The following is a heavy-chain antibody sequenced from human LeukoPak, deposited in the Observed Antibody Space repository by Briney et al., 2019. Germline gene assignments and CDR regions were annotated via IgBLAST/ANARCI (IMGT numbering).Heavy chain of an antibody. Sequence: SETLSLTCAVYGGSFSGYYWSWIRQPPGKGLEWIGEINHSGSTNYNPSLKSRVTISVDTSKNQFSLKLSSVTAADTAVYYCARERIVRLLYYGMDVWGQGTTVTVSS. CDR3: ARERIVRLLYYGMDV. CDR1: GGSFSGYY. D-gene: IGHD3-22*01. V-gene: IGHV4-34*01. CDR2: INHSGST. J-gene: IGHJ6*02.